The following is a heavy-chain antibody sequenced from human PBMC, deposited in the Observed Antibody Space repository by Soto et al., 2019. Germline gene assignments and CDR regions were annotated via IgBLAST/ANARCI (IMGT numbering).Heavy chain of an antibody. V-gene: IGHV1-18*01. CDR2: ISGNNGDT. CDR1: GYTFTSYG. J-gene: IGHJ6*02. CDR3: ARQSVGGVQAYYGMEV. Sequence: QVQLVQSGGEMKKPGASVKVSCKASGYTFTSYGISWVRQAPGQGLQWMGWISGNNGDTKYAQKFQGRVSMTTDTSTSTAYMELSSLRSDDTAVYFCARQSVGGVQAYYGMEVWGQGTTVTVSS. D-gene: IGHD2-8*02.